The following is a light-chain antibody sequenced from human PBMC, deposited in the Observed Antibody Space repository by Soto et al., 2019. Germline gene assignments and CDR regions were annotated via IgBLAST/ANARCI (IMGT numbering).Light chain of an antibody. CDR2: EVT. V-gene: IGLV2-8*01. CDR1: SSDVGGYDY. J-gene: IGLJ2*01. CDR3: LLSYSGDYVV. Sequence: QSALTQPPSASGSPGQSVTISCTGTSSDVGGYDYVSWYQQHPGKAPKLMIYEVTIRPSGVSDRFSGSKSGNTASLTVSGLQAEDEADYYCLLSYSGDYVVFGGGTKLTVL.